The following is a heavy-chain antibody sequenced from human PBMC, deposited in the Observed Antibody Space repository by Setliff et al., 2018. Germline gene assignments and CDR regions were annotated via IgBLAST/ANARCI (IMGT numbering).Heavy chain of an antibody. CDR2: ISSIGNT. V-gene: IGHV4-4*08. Sequence: TLSLTCPVSGASISDSSWSWIRQPPGKGLEWIGCISSIGNTYYNPSLGSRLTISADTSNNQFSLNLISVTAADTAVYYCARERGFAGYYGSWTHQSFDLWGQGSLVTVPQ. CDR1: GASISDSS. D-gene: IGHD3-10*01. J-gene: IGHJ5*02. CDR3: ARERGFAGYYGSWTHQSFDL.